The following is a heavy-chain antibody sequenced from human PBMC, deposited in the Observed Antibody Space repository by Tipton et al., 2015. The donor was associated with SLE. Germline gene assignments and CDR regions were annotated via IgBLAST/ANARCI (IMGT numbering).Heavy chain of an antibody. V-gene: IGHV4-38-2*02. CDR2: IYRTGTT. CDR1: DDSVSSAYY. CDR3: ARHKLGFSWSYFDS. D-gene: IGHD3-3*01. Sequence: TLSLTCIVSDDSVSSAYYWAWIRQPPGKGLQWIACIYRTGTTYVNPSLKSRVSMSMDTSNNRFSLTMTSVTAADTALYYCARHKLGFSWSYFDSWGQGTLVTVSS. J-gene: IGHJ4*02.